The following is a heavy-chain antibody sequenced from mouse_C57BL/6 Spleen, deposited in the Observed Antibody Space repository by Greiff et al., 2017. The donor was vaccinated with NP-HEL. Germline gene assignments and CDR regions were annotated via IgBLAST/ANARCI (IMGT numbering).Heavy chain of an antibody. J-gene: IGHJ3*01. CDR3: ARGGGYDGSWFAY. CDR1: GYTFTSYW. CDR2: IDPSDSYT. V-gene: IGHV1-59*01. D-gene: IGHD2-2*01. Sequence: QVQLQQPGAELVRPGTSVKLSCKASGYTFTSYWMHWVKQRPGQGLEWIGVIDPSDSYTNYNQKFKGKATLTVDTSSSTAYMQLSSLTSEDSAVYYCARGGGYDGSWFAYWGQGTLVTVSA.